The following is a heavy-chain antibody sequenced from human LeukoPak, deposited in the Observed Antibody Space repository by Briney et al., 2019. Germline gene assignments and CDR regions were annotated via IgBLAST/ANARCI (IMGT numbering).Heavy chain of an antibody. V-gene: IGHV1-8*01. CDR3: ARMHRGYCSSTSCYYYYGMDV. CDR1: GYTFTSYD. D-gene: IGHD2-2*01. CDR2: MNPNSGNT. Sequence: GASVKVPCKASGYTFTSYDINWVRQATGQGLEWMGWMNPNSGNTGYAQKFQGRVTMTRNTSISTAYMELSSLRSEDTAVYYCARMHRGYCSSTSCYYYYGMDVWGQGTTVTVSS. J-gene: IGHJ6*02.